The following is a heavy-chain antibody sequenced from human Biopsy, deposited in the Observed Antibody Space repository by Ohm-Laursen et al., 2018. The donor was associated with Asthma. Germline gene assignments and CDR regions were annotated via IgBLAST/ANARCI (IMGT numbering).Heavy chain of an antibody. CDR3: ARERAGYYGSGSYLGY. Sequence: SSVKVSCKASGGTFSSYAISWVRQAPEQGLEWMGGIIPIFGTANYAQKFQGRVTITADESTSTAYMELSSLRSEDTAVYYCARERAGYYGSGSYLGYWGQGTLVTVSS. D-gene: IGHD3-10*01. V-gene: IGHV1-69*01. CDR1: GGTFSSYA. J-gene: IGHJ4*02. CDR2: IIPIFGTA.